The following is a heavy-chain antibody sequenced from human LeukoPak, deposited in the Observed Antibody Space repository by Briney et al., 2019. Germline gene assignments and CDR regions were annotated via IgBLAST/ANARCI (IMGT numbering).Heavy chain of an antibody. V-gene: IGHV4-59*01. CDR3: ARGYCSGGSCYSGSDAFDI. D-gene: IGHD2-15*01. J-gene: IGHJ3*02. CDR1: GGSISSYY. Sequence: PSETLSLTCTVSGGSISSYYWSWIRQPPGKGLEWIGYIYYSGSTNHNPSLKSRVTISVDTSKNQFSLKLSSVTAADTAVYYCARGYCSGGSCYSGSDAFDIWGQGTMVTVSS. CDR2: IYYSGST.